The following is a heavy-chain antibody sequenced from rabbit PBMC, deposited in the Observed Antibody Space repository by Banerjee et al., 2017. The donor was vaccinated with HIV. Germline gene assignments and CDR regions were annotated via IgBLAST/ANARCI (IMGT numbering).Heavy chain of an antibody. V-gene: IGHV1S45*01. CDR2: IDGGDSGSR. CDR3: ARDFNWNGNL. Sequence: QEQLKETGGGLVQPEGSLTLTCTASGFSFSRTYYMWWVRQAPGKGLEWSACIDGGDSGSRWYASWAKGRFTISKTTSTTVNLQVASLTAADTATYFCARDFNWNGNLWSQGTLVTVS. J-gene: IGHJ4*01. CDR1: GFSFSRTYY.